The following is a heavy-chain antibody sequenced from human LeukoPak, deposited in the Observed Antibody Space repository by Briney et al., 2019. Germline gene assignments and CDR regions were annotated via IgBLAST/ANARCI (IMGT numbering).Heavy chain of an antibody. CDR2: ISGSGGST. J-gene: IGHJ4*02. CDR1: GFTFSSYA. D-gene: IGHD2-2*01. V-gene: IGHV3-23*01. Sequence: GGSLRLSCAASGFTFSSYAMSWVRQAPGKGLEWVSGISGSGGSTYYADSVKGRFTISRDNSKNTLYLQMNSLRAEDTAVYYCAKDKSCSSTSCHYFDYWGQGTLVTVSS. CDR3: AKDKSCSSTSCHYFDY.